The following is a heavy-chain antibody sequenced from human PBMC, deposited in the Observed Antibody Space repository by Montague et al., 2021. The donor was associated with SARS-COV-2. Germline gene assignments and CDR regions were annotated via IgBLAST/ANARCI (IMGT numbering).Heavy chain of an antibody. V-gene: IGHV3-23*01. CDR2: IGGSGAGT. D-gene: IGHD5-12*01. Sequence: SLSLSCAASGFTFNTYAMTWVRQAPGKGLEWVSAIGGSGAGTCYADSVKGRFTISRDNSKNTLFLQMNSLRAEDTALYYCAKSLDTSGYSFERGADYWGRGTLVTVSS. CDR3: AKSLDTSGYSFERGADY. J-gene: IGHJ4*02. CDR1: GFTFNTYA.